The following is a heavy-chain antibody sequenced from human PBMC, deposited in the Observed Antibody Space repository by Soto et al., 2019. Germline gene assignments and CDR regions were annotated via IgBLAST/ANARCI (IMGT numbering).Heavy chain of an antibody. CDR2: ISGSGGST. CDR3: AKPHQTARGFDI. CDR1: GFTFSSYA. J-gene: IGHJ3*02. V-gene: IGHV3-23*01. D-gene: IGHD1-1*01. Sequence: EVQLLESGGGLVQPGGSLRLSCAASGFTFSSYAMSWVRQAPGKGLEWVSAISGSGGSTYYADSVKGRFTISRDNSKNTLYLHMNSLRADDTAVYYCAKPHQTARGFDIWGQGTMVTVSS.